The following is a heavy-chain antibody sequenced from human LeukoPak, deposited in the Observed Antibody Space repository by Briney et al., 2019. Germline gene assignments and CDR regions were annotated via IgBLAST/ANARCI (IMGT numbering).Heavy chain of an antibody. CDR3: ARQEAAAARDWFDS. CDR2: IWFDGSNK. CDR1: GFTFSSYG. Sequence: GGSLRLSCAASGFTFSSYGMHWVRRAPGKGLEWVAVIWFDGSNKYYAASVKGRFTISRDNSKNTLYLQMNSLSADDTAVHYCARQEAAAARDWFDSWGQGTLVTVSS. D-gene: IGHD6-13*01. J-gene: IGHJ5*01. V-gene: IGHV3-33*01.